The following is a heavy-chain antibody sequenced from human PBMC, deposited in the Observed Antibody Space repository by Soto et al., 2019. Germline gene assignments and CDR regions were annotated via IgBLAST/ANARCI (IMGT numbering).Heavy chain of an antibody. J-gene: IGHJ4*02. CDR3: AKWNGYGDH. D-gene: IGHD1-1*01. CDR1: GFSLSTYG. V-gene: IGHV3-23*01. CDR2: VSGGSGTT. Sequence: ESGGGLVQPGGSLRLSCAASGFSLSTYGVTWVRQAPGKGLEWVSGVSGGSGTTHYADSVKDRFTITTDNSENTAYLQMNSLRVEDTAVYYCAKWNGYGDHWGQGTLVTVS.